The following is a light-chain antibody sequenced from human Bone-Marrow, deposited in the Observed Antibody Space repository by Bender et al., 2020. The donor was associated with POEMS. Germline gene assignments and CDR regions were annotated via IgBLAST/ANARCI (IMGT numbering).Light chain of an antibody. V-gene: IGLV2-23*02. Sequence: QSALTQPASVSGSPGQSITFSCTGTSSDIGGYNLVSWYQQYPGKAPKVLIYEVNKRPSAVSDRFSGSKSGNTASLTISGLQAEDEAVYYCASHAGGSLVMFGGGTKLTVL. CDR1: SSDIGGYNL. CDR2: EVN. J-gene: IGLJ3*02. CDR3: ASHAGGSLVM.